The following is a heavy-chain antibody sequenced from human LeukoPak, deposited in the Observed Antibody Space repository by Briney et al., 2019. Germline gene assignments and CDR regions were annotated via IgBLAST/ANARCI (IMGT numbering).Heavy chain of an antibody. Sequence: SETLSLTCAVSGYSISSGYYWGWIRQPPGKGLEWIGYFYHSGSTYYNPSLKSRVTISVDTSKNQFSLKLSSVTAADTAVYYCARLRGSSWYYFDYWGQGTLVTVSS. D-gene: IGHD6-13*01. CDR2: FYHSGST. J-gene: IGHJ4*02. CDR1: GYSISSGYY. V-gene: IGHV4-38-2*01. CDR3: ARLRGSSWYYFDY.